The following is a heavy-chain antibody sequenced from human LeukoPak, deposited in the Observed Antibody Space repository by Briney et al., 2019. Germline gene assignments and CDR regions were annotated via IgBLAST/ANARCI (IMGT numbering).Heavy chain of an antibody. CDR3: ARIKGSGRYYFDY. J-gene: IGHJ4*02. V-gene: IGHV4-59*01. CDR1: GGSISSYY. Sequence: SETLSLTCTVSGGSISSYYWSWIRQPPGKGLEWIGYIYYSGNANYNTPLKSRVTISVDTSKNQFSLKLSSVTAADTAVYYCARIKGSGRYYFDYWGQGTLVTVSS. D-gene: IGHD3-10*01. CDR2: IYYSGNA.